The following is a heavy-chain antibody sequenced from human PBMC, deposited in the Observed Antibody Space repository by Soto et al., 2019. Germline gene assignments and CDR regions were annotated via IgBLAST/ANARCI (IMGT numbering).Heavy chain of an antibody. CDR2: ITNTGGTT. CDR1: GFTFSSYA. CDR3: AKGPSGAYRGGEFDC. J-gene: IGHJ4*02. Sequence: GGSLRLSCAASGFTFSSYAMSWVRQAPGKGPEWVSAITNTGGTTYYADSVKGRFAFSRDNSKNKMYLQMNSLRAEDTAVYYCAKGPSGAYRGGEFDCWGQGTLVTVSS. D-gene: IGHD2-15*01. V-gene: IGHV3-23*01.